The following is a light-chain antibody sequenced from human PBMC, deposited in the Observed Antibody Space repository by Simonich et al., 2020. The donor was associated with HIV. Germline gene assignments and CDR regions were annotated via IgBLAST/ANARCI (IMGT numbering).Light chain of an antibody. Sequence: DFVMTQSPDSLAVSLGERATINCKSSQSILYNSNNKNYLAWYKQKPGQPPKLLIYWASTRESGVPDRFSGSGSGTDFTLTISSLQAEDVAVYYCQQYYSTPTFGQGTKLEIK. CDR2: WAS. V-gene: IGKV4-1*01. CDR3: QQYYSTPT. CDR1: QSILYNSNNKNY. J-gene: IGKJ2*01.